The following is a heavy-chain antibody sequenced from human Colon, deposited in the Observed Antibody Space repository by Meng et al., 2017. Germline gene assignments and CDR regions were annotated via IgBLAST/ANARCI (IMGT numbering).Heavy chain of an antibody. Sequence: GESRKISGAASGFTFDDYGMSWVRQAPGKGLEWVSGINWNGGSTGYADSVKGRFTISRDNAKNSLYLQMNSLRAEDTALYYCARLYYEGYFDYWGQGTLVTVS. CDR2: INWNGGST. J-gene: IGHJ4*02. CDR3: ARLYYEGYFDY. D-gene: IGHD3-22*01. V-gene: IGHV3-20*04. CDR1: GFTFDDYG.